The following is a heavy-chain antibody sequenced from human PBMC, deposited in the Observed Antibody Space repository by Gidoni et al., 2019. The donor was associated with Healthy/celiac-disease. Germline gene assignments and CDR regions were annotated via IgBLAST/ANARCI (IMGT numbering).Heavy chain of an antibody. D-gene: IGHD3-22*01. CDR3: ARPYYYDKGVYYFDY. V-gene: IGHV2-5*02. CDR2: IYWDDDK. Sequence: QITLKESGPTPVTPTQTLTLTCMFSGFSLNTSGVGVGWVRQPPGKALEWLAVIYWDDDKRYSPSLKSMLTIAKDASKNQVVFTMTPMDPVDTATYYCARPYYYDKGVYYFDYWGQGTLVTVSS. J-gene: IGHJ4*02. CDR1: GFSLNTSGVG.